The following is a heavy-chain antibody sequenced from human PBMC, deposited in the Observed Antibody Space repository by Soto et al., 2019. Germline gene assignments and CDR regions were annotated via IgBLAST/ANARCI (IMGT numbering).Heavy chain of an antibody. CDR2: IYYSGST. CDR3: ARGGTYYYDSSGYLDDYYYYGMDV. V-gene: IGHV4-59*01. CDR1: GGSISSYY. J-gene: IGHJ6*02. Sequence: SETLSLTCTVSGGSISSYYWSWIRQPPGKGLEWIGYIYYSGSTNYNPSLKSRVTISVDTSKNQFSLKLSSVTAADTAVYYCARGGTYYYDSSGYLDDYYYYGMDVWGQGTTVTVSS. D-gene: IGHD3-22*01.